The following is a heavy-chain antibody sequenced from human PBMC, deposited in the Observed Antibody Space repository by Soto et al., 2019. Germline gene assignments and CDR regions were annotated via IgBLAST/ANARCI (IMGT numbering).Heavy chain of an antibody. V-gene: IGHV3-53*01. CDR1: GFSVSRNY. J-gene: IGHJ6*02. D-gene: IGHD1-26*01. CDR2: IYSGGST. Sequence: PGGSLRLSCAASGFSVSRNYMSWVRQAPGKGLEWVSVIYSGGSTYYADSVKGRFTISRDNSKNTLYLQMNSLRAEDTAVYYCARVDSGSYYYYGMDVWGQGTTVTVSS. CDR3: ARVDSGSYYYYGMDV.